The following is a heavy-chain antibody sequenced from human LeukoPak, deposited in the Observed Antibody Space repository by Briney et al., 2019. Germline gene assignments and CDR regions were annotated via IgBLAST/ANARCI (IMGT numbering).Heavy chain of an antibody. CDR2: IYSGGST. CDR1: GFTVSSNY. V-gene: IGHV3-66*01. J-gene: IGHJ4*02. CDR3: ARVYSSGWYFDY. D-gene: IGHD6-19*01. Sequence: GGSLRLSCAASGFTVSSNYMSWVRQAPGKGLEWVSVIYSGGSTYYADSVKGRFTISRDNSKNTLYLQMNSLRAEDTAVYYCARVYSSGWYFDYWGQGTLVTVSS.